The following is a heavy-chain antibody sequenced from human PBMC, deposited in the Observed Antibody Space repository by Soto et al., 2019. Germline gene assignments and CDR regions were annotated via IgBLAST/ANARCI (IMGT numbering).Heavy chain of an antibody. CDR3: AIRYYYGSGTRYYFDY. Sequence: SETLSLTCAVYGGSFSGYYWSWIRQPPGKGLEWIGEINHSGSTNYNPSLKSRVTISVDTSKNQFSLKLSSVTAADTAVYYCAIRYYYGSGTRYYFDYWGQGTLVTVSS. V-gene: IGHV4-34*01. D-gene: IGHD3-10*01. CDR2: INHSGST. CDR1: GGSFSGYY. J-gene: IGHJ4*02.